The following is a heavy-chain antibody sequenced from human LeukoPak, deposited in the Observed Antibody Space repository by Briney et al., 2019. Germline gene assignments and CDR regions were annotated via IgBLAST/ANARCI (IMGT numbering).Heavy chain of an antibody. CDR3: ARSGGYNSDWQANTGSYFAFNY. V-gene: IGHV1-69*16. D-gene: IGHD1-26*01. Sequence: SVKVSCKASGGTFNNYPLSWVRQAPGQGLEWRGGITPILGAANYAQKFQDRVTITTDESTTTAYMELSSLRSEDTAVYYCARSGGYNSDWQANTGSYFAFNYWGQGTLVTVSS. CDR2: ITPILGAA. CDR1: GGTFNNYP. J-gene: IGHJ4*02.